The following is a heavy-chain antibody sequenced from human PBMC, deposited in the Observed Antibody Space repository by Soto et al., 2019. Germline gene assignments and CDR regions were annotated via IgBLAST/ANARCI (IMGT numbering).Heavy chain of an antibody. D-gene: IGHD3-16*01. Sequence: EVQLVESGGGLIQPGGSLRLSCAVSGFTVSNNYMSWVRQAPGKGLEGVSVIYSGGYTAYGDSVKGRFTISRDNSKNTLTLQMKALGADEGAVSYWGMLGGGGGYWGQGTLVTVSS. CDR3: GMLGGGGGY. CDR2: IYSGGYT. J-gene: IGHJ4*02. V-gene: IGHV3-53*01. CDR1: GFTVSNNY.